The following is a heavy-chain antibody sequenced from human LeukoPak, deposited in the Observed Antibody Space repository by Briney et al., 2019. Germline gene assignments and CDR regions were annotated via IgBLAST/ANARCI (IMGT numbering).Heavy chain of an antibody. V-gene: IGHV3-48*01. Sequence: GGSLRLSCAASGFTFSSYSMNWVRQAPGKGLEWVSYISGSSSTIYYADSVKGRFTISRDNAKNSLYLQMNSLRADDTAVYYCARQRAGLTVTTSDYWGQGTLVTVSS. CDR2: ISGSSSTI. J-gene: IGHJ4*02. D-gene: IGHD4-17*01. CDR1: GFTFSSYS. CDR3: ARQRAGLTVTTSDY.